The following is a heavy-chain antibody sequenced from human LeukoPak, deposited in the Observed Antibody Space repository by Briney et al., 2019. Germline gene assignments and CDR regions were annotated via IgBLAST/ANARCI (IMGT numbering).Heavy chain of an antibody. J-gene: IGHJ6*02. V-gene: IGHV3-33*01. D-gene: IGHD2-2*01. CDR1: GFTFSSYG. CDR3: ARDGQYQLLWHYYYYGMDV. CDR2: IWYDGSNK. Sequence: GRSLRLSCAVSGFTFSSYGMHWVRQAPGKGLEWVAVIWYDGSNKYYADSVKGRFTISRDNSKNTLYLQMNSLRAEDTAVYYCARDGQYQLLWHYYYYGMDVWGQGTTVTVSS.